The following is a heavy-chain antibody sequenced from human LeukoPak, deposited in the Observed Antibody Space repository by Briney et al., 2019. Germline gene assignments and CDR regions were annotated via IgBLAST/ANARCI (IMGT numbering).Heavy chain of an antibody. CDR1: GGSISSGGSIGSFY. V-gene: IGHV4-61*02. Sequence: PSETLSLTCTVSGGSISSGGSIGSFYWTWIRQPAGKGLEWIGRIDAAGRTNYNPSLRGPVTISVDTSKNQFSLKLSSVTAADTAVYYCARHYYDSSGPPFFDLWGRGTLVTVSS. D-gene: IGHD3-22*01. CDR3: ARHYYDSSGPPFFDL. CDR2: IDAAGRT. J-gene: IGHJ2*01.